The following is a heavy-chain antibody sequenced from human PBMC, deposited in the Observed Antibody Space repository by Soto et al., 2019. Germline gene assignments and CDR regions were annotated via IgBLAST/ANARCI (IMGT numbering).Heavy chain of an antibody. J-gene: IGHJ4*02. V-gene: IGHV4-39*01. CDR2: IYYSGGT. D-gene: IGHD3-16*02. Sequence: SETLSLTCSVSGGSISSSSYYWCWIRQPPGKGLEWIGSIYYSGGTYYNPSLKSRVTISVDTSKNQFSLKLSSVTAADTAVYYCARHEYYDYVWGSYRSNYFDYWGQGTLVTVSS. CDR1: GGSISSSSYY. CDR3: ARHEYYDYVWGSYRSNYFDY.